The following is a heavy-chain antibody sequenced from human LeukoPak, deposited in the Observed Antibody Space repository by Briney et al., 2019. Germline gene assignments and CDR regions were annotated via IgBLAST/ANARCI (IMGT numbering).Heavy chain of an antibody. CDR1: GGSFSGYY. CDR2: INHSGGT. CDR3: ARTMTAQGGYFDL. D-gene: IGHD3-16*01. Sequence: PSETLSLTCAVYGGSFSGYYWNWIRQPPGKRLEWIGEINHSGGTNYNASLKSRVTISVDTSKNQFSLKLTSVTAADTAVYYCARTMTAQGGYFDLWGRGTLVTVSS. V-gene: IGHV4-34*01. J-gene: IGHJ2*01.